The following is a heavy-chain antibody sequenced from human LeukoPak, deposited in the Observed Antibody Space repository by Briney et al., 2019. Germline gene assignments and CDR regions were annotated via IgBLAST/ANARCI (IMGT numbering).Heavy chain of an antibody. D-gene: IGHD5-24*01. Sequence: PVKVSCKASGGTFSSYAISWVRQAPGQGPEWMGVISPSGGSTTYAQKFQGRVTLTRDMSTSTDYLELSSLRSEDTAVYYCARDNSVRDEAWWFNPWGQGTLVTVSS. V-gene: IGHV1-69*05. CDR2: ISPSGGST. CDR3: ARDNSVRDEAWWFNP. J-gene: IGHJ5*02. CDR1: GGTFSSYA.